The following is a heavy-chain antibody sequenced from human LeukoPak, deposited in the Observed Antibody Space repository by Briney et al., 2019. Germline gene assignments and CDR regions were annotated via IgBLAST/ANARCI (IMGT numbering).Heavy chain of an antibody. CDR2: ISGGTT. CDR3: AKSVFHSGNY. J-gene: IGHJ4*02. V-gene: IGHV3-23*01. CDR1: GFTISTYG. D-gene: IGHD3-10*01. Sequence: GGSLRLSCAASGFTISTYGMSWVRQAPGKGLEWVSSISGGTTYYADSVKGRFTISRDNSKNTVSLQMNSLRAEDTAVYYCAKSVFHSGNYWGQGTLVTVSS.